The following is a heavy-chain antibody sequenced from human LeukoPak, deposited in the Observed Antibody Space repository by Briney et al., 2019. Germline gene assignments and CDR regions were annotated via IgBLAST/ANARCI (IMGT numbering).Heavy chain of an antibody. D-gene: IGHD1-26*01. J-gene: IGHJ4*02. CDR2: IYPGDSDI. CDR1: GYSFSNYW. Sequence: GESLKISCKGSGYSFSNYWISWVRQRPGKGLEWMGIIYPGDSDIRYSPSFQGQVTISADKSITTAYLQWSGLRASDTAMYYCARQILGAAFDSWGQGTLVTVSS. V-gene: IGHV5-51*01. CDR3: ARQILGAAFDS.